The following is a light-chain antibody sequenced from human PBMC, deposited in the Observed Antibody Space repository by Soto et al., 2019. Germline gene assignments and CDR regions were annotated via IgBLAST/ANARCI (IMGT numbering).Light chain of an antibody. Sequence: ETVLTQSPGTLSLSPGERATLSCRASQSVSSYLAWYQQKSGQAPRLLIYDASNRATGIPARFRGSESGTDFTLTISRLEPEDWAADDGQQRSSWPLTFGQGTRLEI. CDR1: QSVSSY. J-gene: IGKJ5*01. V-gene: IGKV3-11*01. CDR2: DAS. CDR3: QQRSSWPLT.